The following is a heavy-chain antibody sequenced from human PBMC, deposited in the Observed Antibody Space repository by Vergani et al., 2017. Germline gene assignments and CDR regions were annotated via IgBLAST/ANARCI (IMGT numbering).Heavy chain of an antibody. Sequence: EVQLLESGGGLVQPGGSLRLSCAASGFTFRSYAMSWVRQAPGKGLEWVSAISGRGGSTYYADSVKGRFTISRDNSKNTLYLQMNSLRAEDTAVYYCAKGHIAAAGTPLDYWGQGTLVTVSS. CDR2: ISGRGGST. J-gene: IGHJ4*02. CDR1: GFTFRSYA. V-gene: IGHV3-23*01. D-gene: IGHD6-13*01. CDR3: AKGHIAAAGTPLDY.